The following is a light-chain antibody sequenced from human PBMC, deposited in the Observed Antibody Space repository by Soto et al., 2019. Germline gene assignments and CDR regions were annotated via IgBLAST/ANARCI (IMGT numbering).Light chain of an antibody. V-gene: IGKV3-15*01. CDR2: GAS. Sequence: EIVMTQSPATLSVSPGERATLSCRASQSVSSNLAWYQQKPGQAPRLLIYGASTRATGIPARFSGSGSGAEFTLTISSLQSEDFAAYYCQQYNNWPPLTFGGGTXVDIK. CDR1: QSVSSN. CDR3: QQYNNWPPLT. J-gene: IGKJ4*01.